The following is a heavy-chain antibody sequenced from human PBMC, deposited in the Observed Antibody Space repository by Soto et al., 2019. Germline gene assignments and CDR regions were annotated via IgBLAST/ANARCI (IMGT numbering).Heavy chain of an antibody. Sequence: ASVKVSCKASGYTFSTYGITWVRQAPGQGLDWMGWINPLKGDTNSEARFQDRATMTTDTSTRTAYMELRSLRSDDTAVYYCARVKVPAAILGAFDLWGQGTLVTVSS. CDR2: INPLKGDT. V-gene: IGHV1-18*01. CDR1: GYTFSTYG. D-gene: IGHD2-2*01. J-gene: IGHJ3*01. CDR3: ARVKVPAAILGAFDL.